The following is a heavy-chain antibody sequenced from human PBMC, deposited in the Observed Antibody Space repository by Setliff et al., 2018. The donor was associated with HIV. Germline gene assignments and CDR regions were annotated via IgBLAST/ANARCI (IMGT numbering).Heavy chain of an antibody. Sequence: ASVKVSCKASGYTFTSYYIHWVRQAPGQGLEWMGIINPSGGGTTYAQTFQDRVTMSRDTSTSTVYMELSSLRSEDTAVYYCARSLNRIAVAAVWGQGTTVTVSS. CDR1: GYTFTSYY. J-gene: IGHJ6*02. CDR2: INPSGGGT. D-gene: IGHD6-19*01. CDR3: ARSLNRIAVAAV. V-gene: IGHV1-46*01.